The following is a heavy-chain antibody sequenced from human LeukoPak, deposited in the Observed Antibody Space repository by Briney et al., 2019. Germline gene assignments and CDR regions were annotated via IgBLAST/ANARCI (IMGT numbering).Heavy chain of an antibody. CDR1: GFTFSSYW. J-gene: IGHJ4*02. V-gene: IGHV3-74*01. CDR2: ISSDGSTT. D-gene: IGHD3-10*01. CDR3: AQAFSPTSGTFYLSFDS. Sequence: PGGSLRLSCAASGFTFSSYWMHWVRQAPGKGLVWVSRISSDGSTTYYADSVKGRFTISRDKSKDTLFMQMNSLRAEDTAVYYCAQAFSPTSGTFYLSFDSWGQGTLVSVSS.